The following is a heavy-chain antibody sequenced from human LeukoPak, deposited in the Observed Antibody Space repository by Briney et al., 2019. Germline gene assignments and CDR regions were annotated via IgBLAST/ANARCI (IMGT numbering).Heavy chain of an antibody. Sequence: PGGSLRLSCAASGFTFSSYAMSWVRQAPGKGLELVSAISGSGGSTYYADSVKGRFTISRDNSKNTLYLQMNSLRAEDTAVYYCAKDYSSGWYFDYWGQGTLVTVSS. D-gene: IGHD6-19*01. CDR2: ISGSGGST. CDR3: AKDYSSGWYFDY. V-gene: IGHV3-23*01. J-gene: IGHJ4*02. CDR1: GFTFSSYA.